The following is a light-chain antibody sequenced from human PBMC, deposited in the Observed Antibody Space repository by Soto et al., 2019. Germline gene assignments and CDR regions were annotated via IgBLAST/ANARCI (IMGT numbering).Light chain of an antibody. CDR1: SSDVGGYNY. CDR3: SSYTSSSTPRG. CDR2: EVS. V-gene: IGLV2-14*01. Sequence: QSALTQPASVSGSPGQSITISCTGTSSDVGGYNYVSWYQQQPGKAPKLMIYEVSNRPSWVSNRFSGSKSGNTASLTISGLQAEDEGDYYCSSYTSSSTPRGFGGGTQLTVL. J-gene: IGLJ3*02.